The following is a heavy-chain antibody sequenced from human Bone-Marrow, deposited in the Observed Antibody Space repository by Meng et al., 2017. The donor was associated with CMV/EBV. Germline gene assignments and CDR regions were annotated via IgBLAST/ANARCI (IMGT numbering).Heavy chain of an antibody. D-gene: IGHD1-26*01. V-gene: IGHV1-8*01. J-gene: IGHJ6*02. CDR3: ARVWVGWGGAYYYYGMDV. CDR1: GYTFTSYD. Sequence: ASVKVSCKASGYTFTSYDINWVRQATGQGLEWMGWMNPNSGNTGYAQKFQGRVTMTRNTSISTAYMELSSLGSEDTAVYYRARVWVGWGGAYYYYGMDVWGQGTTVTVSS. CDR2: MNPNSGNT.